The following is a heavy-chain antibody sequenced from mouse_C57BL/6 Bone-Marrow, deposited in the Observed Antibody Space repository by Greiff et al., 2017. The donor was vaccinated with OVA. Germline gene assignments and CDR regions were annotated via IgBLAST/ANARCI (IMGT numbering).Heavy chain of an antibody. J-gene: IGHJ3*01. Sequence: EVQLQESGPGLVKPSQSLSLTCSVTGYSITSCYYWNWIRQFPGNKLECMGYISYDGSNNYNPSLKNRISITRSTSKNQFFLKLNSWTTEDTATYYGARGIYYDYAPFAYWGQGTLVTVSA. CDR3: ARGIYYDYAPFAY. D-gene: IGHD2-4*01. CDR1: GYSITSCYY. V-gene: IGHV3-6*01. CDR2: ISYDGSN.